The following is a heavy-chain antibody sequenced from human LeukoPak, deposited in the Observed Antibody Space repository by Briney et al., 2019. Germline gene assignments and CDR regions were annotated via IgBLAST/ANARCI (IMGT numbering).Heavy chain of an antibody. D-gene: IGHD6-6*01. J-gene: IGHJ6*02. CDR2: INAGTGDT. CDR3: ARGGTWPSSAGYYYYYGMDV. CDR1: GYTFTSYA. Sequence: APVKVSCKASGYTFTSYAMHWVRQAPGQRLEWMGWINAGTGDTKYSQKFQGRVTITRDTSASTAYMELSSLRSEDTAVYYCARGGTWPSSAGYYYYYGMDVWGQGTTVTVSS. V-gene: IGHV1-3*01.